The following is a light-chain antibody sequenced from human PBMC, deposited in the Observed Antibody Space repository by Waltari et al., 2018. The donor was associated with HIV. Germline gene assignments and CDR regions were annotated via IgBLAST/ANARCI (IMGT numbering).Light chain of an antibody. V-gene: IGLV3-21*02. CDR3: QVWDPNDDWV. J-gene: IGLJ3*02. Sequence: YVLTQPPSVSVVPGQTATVACIGHKIGTKDVHWYRQRPGQAPEVVVHDDNDRPSKIPVGISGSNAGDMATLRIENVESDDEAVYSCQVWDPNDDWVFGGGTKLTVL. CDR2: DDN. CDR1: KIGTKD.